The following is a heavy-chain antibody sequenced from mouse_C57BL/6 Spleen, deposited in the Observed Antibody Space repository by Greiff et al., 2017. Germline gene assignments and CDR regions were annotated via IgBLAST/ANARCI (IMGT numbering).Heavy chain of an antibody. V-gene: IGHV5-9-1*02. J-gene: IGHJ3*01. CDR2: ISSGGDYI. D-gene: IGHD2-2*01. CDR3: TREGGYGWFAY. CDR1: GFTFSSYA. Sequence: EVKLMESGEGLVKPGGSLKLSCAASGFTFSSYAMSWVRQTPEKRLEWVAYISSGGDYIYYADTVKGRFTISRDNARNTLYLQMSSLKSEDTAMYYCTREGGYGWFAYWGQGTLVTVSA.